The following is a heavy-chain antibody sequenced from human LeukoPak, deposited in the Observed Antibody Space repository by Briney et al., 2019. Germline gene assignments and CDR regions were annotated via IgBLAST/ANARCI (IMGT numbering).Heavy chain of an antibody. J-gene: IGHJ4*02. CDR1: GYTFTSYA. CDR3: GGAVNRQGMVREIFGF. CDR2: INTNTGNT. V-gene: IGHV7-4-1*02. Sequence: HWASVKVSCKASGYTFTSYAMSWVRQAPGQGLEWMGWINTNTGNTTYAQGLTGRFVFSLDTSISTAYLQLRSLRAEDTAVYYCGGAVNRQGMVREIFGFWGQGTLVTVSS. D-gene: IGHD6-19*01.